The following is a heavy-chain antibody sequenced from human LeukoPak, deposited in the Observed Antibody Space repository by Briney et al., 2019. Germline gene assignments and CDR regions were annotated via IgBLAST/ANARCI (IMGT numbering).Heavy chain of an antibody. CDR1: GFTFSNYW. V-gene: IGHV3-7*05. CDR3: ARASDPWLQLT. Sequence: GASLRLSCAASGFTFSNYWMIWVRQAPGRGLEWGGNIKQDGSQKRYADSVRDRFTISRDNAQTSLYLQMNSLRAEDTAVYYCARASDPWLQLTWGQGTLVTVSA. D-gene: IGHD5-24*01. J-gene: IGHJ5*02. CDR2: IKQDGSQK.